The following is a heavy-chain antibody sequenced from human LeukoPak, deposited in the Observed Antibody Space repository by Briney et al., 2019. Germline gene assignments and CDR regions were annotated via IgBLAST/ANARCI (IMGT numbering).Heavy chain of an antibody. CDR3: ARTMWGFDY. J-gene: IGHJ4*02. D-gene: IGHD7-27*01. CDR2: ISSSGSII. Sequence: GGSLRLSWASYGFAFIDYEMNCVRQAPGKGLEWVSYISSSGSIIYYADSVKGRFTISRDNAKRSLFLQMNSLRVEDTAVYYCARTMWGFDYWGQGTLVTVSS. V-gene: IGHV3-48*03. CDR1: GFAFIDYE.